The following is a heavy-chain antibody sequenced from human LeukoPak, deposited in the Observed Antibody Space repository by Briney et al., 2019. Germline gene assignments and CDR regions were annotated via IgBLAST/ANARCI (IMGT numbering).Heavy chain of an antibody. CDR2: ISYDGSNK. CDR1: GFTFSNYA. CDR3: AREAKRYYYYYGMDV. V-gene: IGHV3-30-3*01. Sequence: GGSLRLSCAASGFTFSNYAMHWVRQAPGKGLEWVAVISYDGSNKYYADSVKGRFTISRDNSKNTLYLQMNSLRAEDTAVYYCAREAKRYYYYYGMDVWGQGTTVTVSS. J-gene: IGHJ6*02.